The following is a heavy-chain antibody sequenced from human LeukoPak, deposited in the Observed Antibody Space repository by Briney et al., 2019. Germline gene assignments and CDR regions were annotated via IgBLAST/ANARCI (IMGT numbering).Heavy chain of an antibody. CDR3: ATLTVASPFDY. CDR2: ISPTGSTM. D-gene: IGHD5-12*01. CDR1: GFTFSSYS. J-gene: IGHJ4*02. V-gene: IGHV3-48*04. Sequence: GGSLRLSCAASGFTFSSYSMYWVRQAPGKGLEWVSYISPTGSTMYYADSVKGRFTISRDNAKNSLYLQMNSLRADDTAVYYCATLTVASPFDYWGQGALVTVSS.